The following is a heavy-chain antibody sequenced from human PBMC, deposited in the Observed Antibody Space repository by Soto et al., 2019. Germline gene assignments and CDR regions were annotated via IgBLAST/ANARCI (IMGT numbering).Heavy chain of an antibody. V-gene: IGHV4-31*03. Sequence: SSDTLSLNCIVSGGSISSGGYYWSWVRQHPGKGLEWIGFIYYSGSTFYNPSLKSRVTISVDTSKNQFSLNLSSVTAADTAVYYCARVHSTSVSFAYWGQGTLVTVSS. CDR2: IYYSGST. D-gene: IGHD6-13*01. CDR3: ARVHSTSVSFAY. CDR1: GGSISSGGYY. J-gene: IGHJ4*02.